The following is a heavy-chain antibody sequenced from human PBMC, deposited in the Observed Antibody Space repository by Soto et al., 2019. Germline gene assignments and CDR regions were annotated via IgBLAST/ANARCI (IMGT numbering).Heavy chain of an antibody. V-gene: IGHV3-30-3*01. CDR3: ARDRYYDSSGFVDY. CDR1: GFTFSSYA. Sequence: PGGSLRLSCAASGFTFSSYAMHWVRQAPGKGLEWVAVISYDGSNKYYADSVKGRFTISRDNSKNTLYLQMNSLRAEDTAVYYCARDRYYDSSGFVDYWGQGTLVTVSS. J-gene: IGHJ4*02. D-gene: IGHD3-22*01. CDR2: ISYDGSNK.